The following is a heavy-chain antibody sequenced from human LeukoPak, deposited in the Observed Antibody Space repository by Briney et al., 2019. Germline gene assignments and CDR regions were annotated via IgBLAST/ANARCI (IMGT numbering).Heavy chain of an antibody. Sequence: GGSLRLSCSASGFTFAEYSMHWVRQAPGKGLEWVSVINRNGGAIQYADSVEGRFIISRDNSKNSLYLQMNSLRTEDTALYYCTKEHSSGWPTIDCWGQGTLVTVSS. D-gene: IGHD6-19*01. CDR3: TKEHSSGWPTIDC. CDR2: INRNGGAI. V-gene: IGHV3-43*01. J-gene: IGHJ4*02. CDR1: GFTFAEYS.